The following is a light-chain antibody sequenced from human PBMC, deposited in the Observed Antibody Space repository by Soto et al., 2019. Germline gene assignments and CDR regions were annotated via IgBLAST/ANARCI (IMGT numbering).Light chain of an antibody. V-gene: IGKV1-39*01. CDR1: QAINSF. J-gene: IGKJ4*01. CDR2: AAS. Sequence: DIQMTQSPSSLSASVGDSVTITCRASQAINSFVNWYQQKPGKAPKLLIYAASNLQSGVPSRFSGSGAATEFTLTISSLQSEDCATYFCQQSYSNPLTFGGGTKVEIE. CDR3: QQSYSNPLT.